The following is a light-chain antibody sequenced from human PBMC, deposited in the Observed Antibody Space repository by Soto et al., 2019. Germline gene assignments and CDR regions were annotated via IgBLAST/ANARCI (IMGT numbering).Light chain of an antibody. Sequence: TQSPGTLSASVGDRVTITCQASQDMSNYLNWYQQKPGKAPKLLIYDASNLETGVPSRFSGSGSGTDFTFTISSLQPEDIATYYCQQYDNLPLTFGGGTKVEIK. CDR3: QQYDNLPLT. CDR1: QDMSNY. CDR2: DAS. V-gene: IGKV1-33*01. J-gene: IGKJ4*01.